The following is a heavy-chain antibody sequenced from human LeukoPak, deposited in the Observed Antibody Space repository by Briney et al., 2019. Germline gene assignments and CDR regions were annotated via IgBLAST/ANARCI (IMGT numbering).Heavy chain of an antibody. Sequence: PGESLRLSCAVSGFTFSNHGMHWVRQAPGKGLEWVAVISYDGSNKYYADCVKGRVTISRDNSKNTLYLQMNSLRAEDTAVYYCAKDHSFFQYRHLGLFDYWGQGTLVTVSS. J-gene: IGHJ4*02. D-gene: IGHD1-14*01. CDR1: GFTFSNHG. CDR3: AKDHSFFQYRHLGLFDY. CDR2: ISYDGSNK. V-gene: IGHV3-30*18.